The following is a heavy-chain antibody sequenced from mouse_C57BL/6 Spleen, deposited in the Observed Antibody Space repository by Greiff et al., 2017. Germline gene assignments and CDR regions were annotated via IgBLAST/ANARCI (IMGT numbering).Heavy chain of an antibody. CDR2: IYPSDSET. CDR1: GYTFTSYW. V-gene: IGHV1-61*01. CDR3: ARDYN. Sequence: QVQLQQPGAELVRPGSSVKLSCKASGYTFTSYWMDWVKQRPGQGLEWIGNIYPSDSETYYNQKFKDKATLTVDKSSITAYMQLSSHTSEDSAVYYCARDYNWGQGTTLTVSS. D-gene: IGHD2-13*01. J-gene: IGHJ2*01.